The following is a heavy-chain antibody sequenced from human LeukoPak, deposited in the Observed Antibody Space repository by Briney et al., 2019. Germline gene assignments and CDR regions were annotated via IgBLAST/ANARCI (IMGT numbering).Heavy chain of an antibody. CDR1: GGSFSGYY. Sequence: SETLSLTCAVYGGSFSGYYWSWIRQPPGKGLEWIGEINHSGSTNYNPSLKSRVTISVDTSKNQFSLKLSSVTAADTAVYYCASMGYSSGWYDNYYGMDVWGQGTTVTVSS. D-gene: IGHD6-19*01. J-gene: IGHJ6*02. CDR2: INHSGST. V-gene: IGHV4-34*01. CDR3: ASMGYSSGWYDNYYGMDV.